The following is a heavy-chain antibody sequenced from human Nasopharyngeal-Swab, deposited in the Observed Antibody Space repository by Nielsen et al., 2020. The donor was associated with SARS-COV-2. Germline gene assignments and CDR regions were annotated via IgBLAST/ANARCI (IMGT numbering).Heavy chain of an antibody. CDR2: ITPANGKT. CDR1: GCRFTTYG. J-gene: IGHJ2*01. Sequence: ASVKVSCKASGCRFTTYGITWVRQAPGQGLEWVGWITPANGKTNYAQNYQARVTITTDRYTSTAYMDLRGLRSEDTAIYYCSRGRGPAMAGYIYWYFDLWGRGTLVTVSS. V-gene: IGHV1-18*01. CDR3: SRGRGPAMAGYIYWYFDL. D-gene: IGHD6-19*01.